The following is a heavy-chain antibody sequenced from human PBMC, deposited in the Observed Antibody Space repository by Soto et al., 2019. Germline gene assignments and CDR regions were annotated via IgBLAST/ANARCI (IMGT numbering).Heavy chain of an antibody. D-gene: IGHD6-13*01. CDR2: ISSSGSTI. Sequence: QVQLVESGGGLVKPGGSLRLSCAASGFTSSDYYMSWIRQAPGKGLEWVSYISSSGSTIYYADSVKGRFTISRDNAKNSLYLQMNSLRAEDTAVYYCARAVPQQLVVYYYYYMDVWGKGTTVTVSS. CDR3: ARAVPQQLVVYYYYYMDV. CDR1: GFTSSDYY. V-gene: IGHV3-11*01. J-gene: IGHJ6*03.